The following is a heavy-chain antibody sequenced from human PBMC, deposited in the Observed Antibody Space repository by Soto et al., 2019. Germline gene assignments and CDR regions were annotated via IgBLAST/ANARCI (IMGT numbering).Heavy chain of an antibody. CDR3: AREWGSSALLTKAAAGRGWGVGFDY. J-gene: IGHJ4*02. CDR2: INPSGGST. V-gene: IGHV1-46*01. CDR1: GYTFTSYY. D-gene: IGHD6-13*01. Sequence: ASVKVSCKASGYTFTSYYMHWVRQAPGQGLEWMGIINPSGGSTSYAQKFQGRVTMTRDTSTSTVYMELSSLRSEDTAVYYCAREWGSSALLTKAAAGRGWGVGFDYWGQGTLVTVSS.